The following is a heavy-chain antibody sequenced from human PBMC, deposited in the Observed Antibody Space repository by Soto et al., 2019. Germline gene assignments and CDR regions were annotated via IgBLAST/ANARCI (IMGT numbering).Heavy chain of an antibody. D-gene: IGHD2-21*02. J-gene: IGHJ6*02. CDR3: ARDSSAYCGGDCYSGGYYGMDV. Sequence: ASVKVSCKASGGTFSSYTISWVRQAPGQGLEWMGRIIPILGIANYAQKFQGRVTITADKSTSTAYMELSSLRSEDTAVYYCARDSSAYCGGDCYSGGYYGMDVWGQGTTVTVSS. CDR1: GGTFSSYT. CDR2: IIPILGIA. V-gene: IGHV1-69*04.